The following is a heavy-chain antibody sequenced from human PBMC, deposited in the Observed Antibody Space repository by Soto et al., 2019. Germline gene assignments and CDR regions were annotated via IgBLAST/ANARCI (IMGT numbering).Heavy chain of an antibody. Sequence: GGSLRLSCAASGFTFSSYWMSWVRQAPGKGLEWVANIKQDGSENYFLDSVKGLFTISRDNAKNSLFLQMNRLRAEDAVVYYCASDIAAAGKNDAFDIWGQGTMVTVSS. CDR2: IKQDGSEN. CDR1: GFTFSSYW. CDR3: ASDIAAAGKNDAFDI. D-gene: IGHD6-13*01. J-gene: IGHJ3*02. V-gene: IGHV3-7*01.